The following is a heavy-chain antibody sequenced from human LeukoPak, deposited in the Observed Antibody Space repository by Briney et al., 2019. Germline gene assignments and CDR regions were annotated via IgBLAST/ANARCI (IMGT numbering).Heavy chain of an antibody. CDR3: ARTWDSSSWNYYYGMDV. CDR2: INPNSGNT. Sequence: ASVKVSCKASGGTFSSYAISWVRQAPGQGLEWMGWINPNSGNTGYAQKFQGRVTMTTDTSTSTAYMELRSLRSDDTAVYYCARTWDSSSWNYYYGMDVWGHGTTVTVSS. V-gene: IGHV1-18*01. J-gene: IGHJ6*02. CDR1: GGTFSSYA. D-gene: IGHD6-13*01.